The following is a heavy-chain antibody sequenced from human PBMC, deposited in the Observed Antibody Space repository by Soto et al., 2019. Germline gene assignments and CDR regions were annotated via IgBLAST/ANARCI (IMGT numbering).Heavy chain of an antibody. J-gene: IGHJ1*01. Sequence: RASVKVSCKASGYTFTSYGISWVRQAPGQGLEWMGWISAYNGNTNYAQKLQGRVTMTTDTSTSTAYMELRSLRSDDTAVYYCARVGLLWFGELLPGAEYFQHWGQGTLVTVSS. CDR1: GYTFTSYG. CDR2: ISAYNGNT. D-gene: IGHD3-10*01. CDR3: ARVGLLWFGELLPGAEYFQH. V-gene: IGHV1-18*01.